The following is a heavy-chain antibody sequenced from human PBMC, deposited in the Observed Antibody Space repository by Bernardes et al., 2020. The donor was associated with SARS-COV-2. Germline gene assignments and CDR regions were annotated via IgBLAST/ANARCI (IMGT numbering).Heavy chain of an antibody. J-gene: IGHJ4*02. D-gene: IGHD1-26*01. Sequence: GGSLRLSCAASGFTFSSYAMHWVRQAPGKGLEWVAVISYDGSNKYYADSVKGRFTISRDNSKNTLYLQMNSLRAEDTAVYYCARDSSSIVGASQFDYWGQGTLVTVSS. CDR1: GFTFSSYA. V-gene: IGHV3-30-3*01. CDR2: ISYDGSNK. CDR3: ARDSSSIVGASQFDY.